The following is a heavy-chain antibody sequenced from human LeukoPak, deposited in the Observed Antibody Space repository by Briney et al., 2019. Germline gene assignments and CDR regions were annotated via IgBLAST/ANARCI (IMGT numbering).Heavy chain of an antibody. CDR2: ISGSGGST. CDR3: ARSRDAYSSSWYDF. CDR1: GFTFSSYA. J-gene: IGHJ5*01. V-gene: IGHV3-23*01. Sequence: GGSLRLSCAASGFTFSSYAMSWVRQAPGKGLEWVSAISGSGGSTYYADSVKGRFTISRDNSKNTLYLQMNSLRAEDTAVYYCARSRDAYSSSWYDFWGQGTLVTVSS. D-gene: IGHD6-13*01.